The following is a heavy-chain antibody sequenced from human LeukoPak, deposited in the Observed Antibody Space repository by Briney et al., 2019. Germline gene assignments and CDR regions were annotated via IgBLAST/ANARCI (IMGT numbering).Heavy chain of an antibody. CDR3: ARDNGGSGSYYRFDP. J-gene: IGHJ5*02. D-gene: IGHD3-10*01. Sequence: GASVKVSCKASGGTFSSYAISWVRQAPGQGLEWMGGIIPIFGTANYAQKFQGRVTITADESTSTAYMELSSLRSEDTAVYYCARDNGGSGSYYRFDPWGQGTLVTVSS. CDR1: GGTFSSYA. CDR2: IIPIFGTA. V-gene: IGHV1-69*13.